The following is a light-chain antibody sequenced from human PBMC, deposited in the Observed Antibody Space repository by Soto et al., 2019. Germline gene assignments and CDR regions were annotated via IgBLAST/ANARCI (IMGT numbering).Light chain of an antibody. CDR1: SSDVGSNNL. CDR2: EVS. V-gene: IGLV2-23*02. J-gene: IGLJ2*01. CDR3: CSYAGSSTFVV. Sequence: QSVLTQPASVSGSPGQSITISCTGTSSDVGSNNLVSWYQQHPGKVPKLMIYEVSKRPSGVTNRFSGSKSGNTASLTISGLQAEDEAAYYCCSYAGSSTFVVFGGGTKLTVL.